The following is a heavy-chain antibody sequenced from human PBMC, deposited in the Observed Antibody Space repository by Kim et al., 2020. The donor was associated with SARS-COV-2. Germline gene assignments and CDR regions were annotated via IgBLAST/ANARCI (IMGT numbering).Heavy chain of an antibody. Sequence: NYNPSLNSRVTISVDTSKNQCSLKLGSVTAADTAVYYWARDRGGSYYERWGQGTLVTVSS. CDR3: ARDRGGSYYER. D-gene: IGHD1-26*01. V-gene: IGHV4-59*01. J-gene: IGHJ4*02.